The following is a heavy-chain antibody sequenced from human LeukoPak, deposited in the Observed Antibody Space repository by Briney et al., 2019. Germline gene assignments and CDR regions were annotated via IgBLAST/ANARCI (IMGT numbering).Heavy chain of an antibody. V-gene: IGHV3-23*01. CDR3: AKDPYGTRYFDY. J-gene: IGHJ4*02. CDR2: ITGSGGDT. D-gene: IGHD2-2*01. Sequence: TGGSLRLSCAASGFTFNNYAMSWVRQAPGKVLEWVSAITGSGGDTYHADSVKGRFTISRDNSKNTVYLQMNSLRAEDTAVYYCAKDPYGTRYFDYWGQGTLVTVSS. CDR1: GFTFNNYA.